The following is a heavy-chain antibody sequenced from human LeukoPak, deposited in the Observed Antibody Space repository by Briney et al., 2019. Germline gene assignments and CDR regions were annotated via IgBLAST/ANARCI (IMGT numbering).Heavy chain of an antibody. CDR1: GYIFTSYG. V-gene: IGHV1-8*02. Sequence: ASVKVSCKASGYIFTSYGVSWVRQATGQGLEWMGWMNPNSGNTGYAQKFQGRVTMTRNTSISTAYMELSSLRSEDTAVHYCARGVRYCSSTSCIMFDYWGQGTLVTVSS. D-gene: IGHD2-2*01. CDR3: ARGVRYCSSTSCIMFDY. J-gene: IGHJ4*02. CDR2: MNPNSGNT.